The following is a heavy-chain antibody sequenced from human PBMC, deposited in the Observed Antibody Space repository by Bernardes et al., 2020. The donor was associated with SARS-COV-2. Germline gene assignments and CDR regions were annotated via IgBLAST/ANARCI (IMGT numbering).Heavy chain of an antibody. Sequence: SETLPLTCTVSGGSIGSRSYYWGWIRQPPGKGLEWIGNIYYSGNTYYNPSLKSRVTISADTSKNQFSLRVSSVTAADTAVYYCATLDYGDPRYSWFDPWGQGTLVTVSS. CDR2: IYYSGNT. D-gene: IGHD4-17*01. J-gene: IGHJ5*02. CDR3: ATLDYGDPRYSWFDP. CDR1: GGSIGSRSYY. V-gene: IGHV4-39*01.